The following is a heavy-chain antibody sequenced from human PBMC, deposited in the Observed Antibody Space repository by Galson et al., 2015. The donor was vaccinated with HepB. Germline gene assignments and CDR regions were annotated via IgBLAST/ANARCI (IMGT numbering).Heavy chain of an antibody. CDR1: GFTFSSSD. D-gene: IGHD6-19*01. CDR2: ISYGGSNR. J-gene: IGHJ4*02. Sequence: SLRLSCAASGFTFSSSDMHWVRQAPGKGLEWVAVISYGGSNRYYADSVKGRFTISRDNSQNTLYLQMNSLRAEDTAVYYCAKNGWQLFDHWGQGTLVTVSS. CDR3: AKNGWQLFDH. V-gene: IGHV3-30*18.